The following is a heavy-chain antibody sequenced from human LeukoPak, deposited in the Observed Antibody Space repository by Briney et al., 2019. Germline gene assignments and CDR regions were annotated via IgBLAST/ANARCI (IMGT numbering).Heavy chain of an antibody. CDR1: AFTFHTHA. V-gene: IGHV3-23*01. J-gene: IGHJ4*02. CDR3: AKDPNADIHSYDSGAFF. Sequence: PGGSLRLSCVASAFTFHTHAMTWVRQAPGKGLEYVSAISDNGVGTYYADSVKGRFTISRDNSKNTLYLQMNSLRAEDMAVYYCAKDPNADIHSYDSGAFFWGQGTLVTVSS. CDR2: ISDNGVGT. D-gene: IGHD3-22*01.